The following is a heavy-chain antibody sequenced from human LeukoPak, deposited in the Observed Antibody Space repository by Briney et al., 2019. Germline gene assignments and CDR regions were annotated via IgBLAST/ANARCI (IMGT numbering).Heavy chain of an antibody. CDR2: INPNSGGT. J-gene: IGHJ6*02. CDR3: ARDRVVVVPAATRSSHYYYYGMDV. Sequence: ASVKVSCKASGYTFTGYYMHWVRQAAGQGLEWIGWINPNSGGTNYAQKFQGRVTMTRDTSISTAYMELSRLRSDDTAVYYCARDRVVVVPAATRSSHYYYYGMDVWGQGTTVTVSS. CDR1: GYTFTGYY. D-gene: IGHD2-2*01. V-gene: IGHV1-2*02.